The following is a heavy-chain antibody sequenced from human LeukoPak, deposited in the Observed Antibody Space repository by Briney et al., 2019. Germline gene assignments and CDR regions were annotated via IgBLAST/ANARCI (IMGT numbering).Heavy chain of an antibody. D-gene: IGHD3-3*01. J-gene: IGHJ4*02. CDR3: AKREYNFWSGYFF. Sequence: AGGSLRLSCAASGFTFSSYAMTWDRQAPGRGLEWVSSINDSGGSTYYADSVKGRFTISRDNSKNTLYLQMNSLRAEDTAVYYCAKREYNFWSGYFFWGQGTLVTVSS. V-gene: IGHV3-23*01. CDR2: INDSGGST. CDR1: GFTFSSYA.